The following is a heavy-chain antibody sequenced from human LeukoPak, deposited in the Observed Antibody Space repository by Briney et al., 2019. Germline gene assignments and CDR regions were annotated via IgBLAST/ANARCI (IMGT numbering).Heavy chain of an antibody. D-gene: IGHD2-15*01. V-gene: IGHV3-21*04. CDR1: GFSFSTYS. J-gene: IGHJ6*03. Sequence: PGGSLRLSCEASGFSFSTYSMNWIRQAPGKGPEWVSSISGSSNYIFYTDSVKGRFTISRDNAKNSLYLQMNSLRAEDTAVYYCARVDCSGGSCYFYYYYYYMDVWGKGTTVTVSS. CDR3: ARVDCSGGSCYFYYYYYYMDV. CDR2: ISGSSNYI.